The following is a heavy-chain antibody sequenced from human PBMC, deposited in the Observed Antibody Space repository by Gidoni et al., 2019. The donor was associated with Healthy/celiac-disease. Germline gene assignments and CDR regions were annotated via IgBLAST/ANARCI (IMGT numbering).Heavy chain of an antibody. Sequence: GSGGSTYYADSVKGRFTISRDNSKNTLYLQMNSLRAEDTAVYYCAKGVVPAAMSYYYMDVWGKGTTVTVSS. D-gene: IGHD2-2*01. CDR2: GSGGST. J-gene: IGHJ6*03. V-gene: IGHV3-23*01. CDR3: AKGVVPAAMSYYYMDV.